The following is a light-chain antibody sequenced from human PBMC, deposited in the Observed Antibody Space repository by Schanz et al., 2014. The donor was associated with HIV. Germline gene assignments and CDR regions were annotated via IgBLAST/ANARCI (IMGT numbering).Light chain of an antibody. V-gene: IGLV2-18*02. CDR3: SSYTSGSTYV. CDR1: SSDVGGYNR. J-gene: IGLJ1*01. Sequence: QSALTQPPSASGSPGQSVTISCTGTSSDVGGYNRVSWFQQSPGTAPKLMIYEVSDRPSGVPVRFFGSKSGNTASLTISGLQTEDEADYYCSSYTSGSTYVFGTGTKLTVL. CDR2: EVS.